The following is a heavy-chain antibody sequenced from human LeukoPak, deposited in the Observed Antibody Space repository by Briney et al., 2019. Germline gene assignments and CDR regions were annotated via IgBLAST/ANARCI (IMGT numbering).Heavy chain of an antibody. CDR1: GFTFSIYA. CDR2: LSESGGLS. J-gene: IGHJ4*02. Sequence: PGGSLRLSCAASGFTFSIYAVAWVPQAPGKGLEWVSTLSESGGLSYYADSVKGRFTISRDNSKNPLYMQVNSLRAEDTAVYYCAKEGRPNSGGGYFDYWGQGTLVTVSP. D-gene: IGHD4-23*01. CDR3: AKEGRPNSGGGYFDY. V-gene: IGHV3-23*01.